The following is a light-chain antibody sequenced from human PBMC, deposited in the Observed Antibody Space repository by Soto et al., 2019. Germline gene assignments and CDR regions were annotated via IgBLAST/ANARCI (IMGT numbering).Light chain of an antibody. V-gene: IGLV2-23*01. CDR2: EGI. CDR1: SSDVGNSNL. J-gene: IGLJ2*01. Sequence: QSALTQPASVSGSPGQSITISCTGTSSDVGNSNLVSWYQQHPGKVPTLMIYEGIKRPSGVSNRFSGSKSGNTASLTISGLQAEDEADYYCCSHAGTYVIFGGGTKLTVL. CDR3: CSHAGTYVI.